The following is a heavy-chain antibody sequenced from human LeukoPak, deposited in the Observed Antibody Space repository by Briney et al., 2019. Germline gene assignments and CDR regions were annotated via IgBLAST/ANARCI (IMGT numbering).Heavy chain of an antibody. D-gene: IGHD2-2*01. CDR1: GGSISSYH. J-gene: IGHJ4*02. V-gene: IGHV4-59*01. Sequence: SETLSLTCTVSGGSISSYHWSWIRQPPGKGLEWIGYIYYSGSTNYKPSLKSRVTISLDTSKNQFSLKLSSVTAADTAVYYCATSVLPVDYFDYWGQGTLVTVSS. CDR2: IYYSGST. CDR3: ATSVLPVDYFDY.